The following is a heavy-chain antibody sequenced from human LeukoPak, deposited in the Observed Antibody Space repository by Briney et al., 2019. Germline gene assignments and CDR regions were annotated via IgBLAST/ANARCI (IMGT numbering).Heavy chain of an antibody. V-gene: IGHV4-30-2*01. D-gene: IGHD6-19*01. CDR1: GGSISSGGYY. CDR3: ARRGTSSGWYFDY. CDR2: IYHSGST. Sequence: SETLSLTCTVSGGSISSGGYYWSWIRQPPGKGLEWIGYIYHSGSTNYNPSLKSRVTISVDKSKNQFSLKLSSVTAADTAVYYCARRGTSSGWYFDYWGQGTLVTVSS. J-gene: IGHJ4*02.